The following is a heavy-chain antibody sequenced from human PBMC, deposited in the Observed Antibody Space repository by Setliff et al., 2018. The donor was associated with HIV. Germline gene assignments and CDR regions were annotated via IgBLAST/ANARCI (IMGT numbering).Heavy chain of an antibody. V-gene: IGHV4-59*11. Sequence: SETLSLTCTVSGGPISSHYWSWIRQPPGKGLEWIGSIYYSGSTNYNPSLKSRVTISVDTSKNQFSLKLSSVTAADTAVYYCARDSGASETIRDAFDIWGQGTMVTVS. CDR2: IYYSGST. J-gene: IGHJ3*02. D-gene: IGHD7-27*01. CDR3: ARDSGASETIRDAFDI. CDR1: GGPISSHY.